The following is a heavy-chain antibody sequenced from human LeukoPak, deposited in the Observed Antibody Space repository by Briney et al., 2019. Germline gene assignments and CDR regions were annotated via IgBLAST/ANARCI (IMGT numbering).Heavy chain of an antibody. V-gene: IGHV3-15*01. CDR1: GITFSDAW. CDR3: ATRRGTNTYDS. D-gene: IGHD1-7*01. CDR2: IKAKSEGETT. J-gene: IGHJ4*02. Sequence: GGSLRLSCAASGITFSDAWMSWVRQPPGKGLEWVGRIKAKSEGETTGYGSAVKGRFTISRDDSQNTLYLQMISLKTEDTAVYYCATRRGTNTYDSWGQGTLVTVSS.